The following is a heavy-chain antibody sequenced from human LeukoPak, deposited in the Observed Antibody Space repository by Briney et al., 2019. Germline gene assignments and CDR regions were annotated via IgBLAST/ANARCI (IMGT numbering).Heavy chain of an antibody. D-gene: IGHD1-1*01. CDR1: GASISSGSYY. J-gene: IGHJ5*02. V-gene: IGHV4-39*01. CDR3: ARPVPSRLGWFDP. Sequence: SETLSLTCTVSGASISSGSYYWSWIRQPPGKGLEWIGSIYYSGSTYYSPSLKGRVTISVDTSKNQFSLKLTCVTAADTAVYYCARPVPSRLGWFDPWGQGNLVTVSS. CDR2: IYYSGST.